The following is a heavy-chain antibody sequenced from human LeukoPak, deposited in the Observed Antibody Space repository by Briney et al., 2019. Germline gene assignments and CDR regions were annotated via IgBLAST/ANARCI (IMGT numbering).Heavy chain of an antibody. J-gene: IGHJ6*02. Sequence: PGGSLRLSCVASGFTFSGYWMSWVRQAPGKGLEWVANIKQDGSEKYYVDSVKGRFTISRDNAKNSLYLQMNSLRAEDTAVYYCARDLTYSSSSGYYYYYGMDVWGQGTTVTVSS. CDR3: ARDLTYSSSSGYYYYYGMDV. V-gene: IGHV3-7*01. CDR2: IKQDGSEK. CDR1: GFTFSGYW. D-gene: IGHD6-13*01.